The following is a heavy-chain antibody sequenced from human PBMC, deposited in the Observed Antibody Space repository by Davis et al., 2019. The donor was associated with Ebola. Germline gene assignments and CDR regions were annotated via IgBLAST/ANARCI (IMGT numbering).Heavy chain of an antibody. J-gene: IGHJ6*02. Sequence: MPSETLSLTCTVSGGSISSYYWSWIRQPPGKGLEWIGYIYYSGSTNYNPSLKSRLTISVDTSNNQFSLKLSSVTAADTAVYYCARGVYYDSSGYSNLYYYYYGMDVWGQGTTVTVSS. CDR3: ARGVYYDSSGYSNLYYYYYGMDV. CDR2: IYYSGST. CDR1: GGSISSYY. D-gene: IGHD3-22*01. V-gene: IGHV4-59*01.